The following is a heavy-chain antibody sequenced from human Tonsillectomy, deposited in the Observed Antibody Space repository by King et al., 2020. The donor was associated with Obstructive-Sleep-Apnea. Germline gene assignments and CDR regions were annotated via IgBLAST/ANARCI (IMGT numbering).Heavy chain of an antibody. CDR3: ARRAEIAVAGIVSF. J-gene: IGHJ4*02. D-gene: IGHD6-19*01. CDR2: ISSSSDAV. V-gene: IGHV3-48*04. CDR1: GFPFSSYS. Sequence: VQLVESGGGLVQPGGSLRLSCDTSGFPFSSYSLNWVRQAPGQGLEWISYISSSSDAVYYADSVKGRFTISIDNAKSSLFLQMRSLRAEDTAVYYCARRAEIAVAGIVSFWGRGTLVTVSS.